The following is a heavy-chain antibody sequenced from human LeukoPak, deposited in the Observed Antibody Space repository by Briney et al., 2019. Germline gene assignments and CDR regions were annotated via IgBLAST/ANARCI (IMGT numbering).Heavy chain of an antibody. CDR2: IYYSGST. J-gene: IGHJ4*02. CDR1: GGSISSYY. CDR3: ARLHYDSSGYYYFDY. Sequence: SETLSLTCTVSGGSISSYYWSWIRQPPGKGLEWIGYIYYSGSTNYNPSLKSRVTISVDTSKNQFSLKLSSVTAADTAVYYCARLHYDSSGYYYFDYWGQGTLVTVSS. V-gene: IGHV4-59*01. D-gene: IGHD3-22*01.